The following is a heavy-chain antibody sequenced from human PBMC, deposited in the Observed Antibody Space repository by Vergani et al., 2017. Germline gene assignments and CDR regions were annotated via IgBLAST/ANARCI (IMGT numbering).Heavy chain of an antibody. CDR2: IIPIFGTA. Sequence: QGQLAQSGAEVKKPGSSVKVSCKASGGTFSSNSISWVRQAPGQGLEWMGRIIPIFGTANYAQKFQGRVTITADESTSTAYMELSSLRSEDTAVYYCAGAACGGYGSGSYYIFGTLCWFDPWGQGTLVTVSS. D-gene: IGHD3-10*01. J-gene: IGHJ5*02. CDR1: GGTFSSNS. CDR3: AGAACGGYGSGSYYIFGTLCWFDP. V-gene: IGHV1-69*13.